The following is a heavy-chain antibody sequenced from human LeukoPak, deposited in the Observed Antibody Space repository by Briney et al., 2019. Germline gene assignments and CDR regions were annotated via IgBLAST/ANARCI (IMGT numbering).Heavy chain of an antibody. CDR2: ISSSSVTI. Sequence: GGSLRLSCAASGFTFSDYYMSWIRQAPGKGLEWVSYISSSSVTIYYADSVKGRFTVSRDNAKNSLYLQMNSLRAEDTAVYYCAREGNVDTAMARGAHWFDPWGQGTLVTVSS. V-gene: IGHV3-11*04. D-gene: IGHD5-18*01. CDR3: AREGNVDTAMARGAHWFDP. J-gene: IGHJ5*02. CDR1: GFTFSDYY.